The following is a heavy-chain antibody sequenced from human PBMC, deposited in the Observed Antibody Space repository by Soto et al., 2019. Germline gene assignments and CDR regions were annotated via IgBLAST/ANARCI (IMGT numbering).Heavy chain of an antibody. CDR1: GLTFSRYA. D-gene: IGHD1-26*01. J-gene: IGHJ5*02. CDR3: EKGAPRPPTDHFDP. V-gene: IGHV3-23*01. Sequence: EVQLLESGGGSLRPGGSLRLSCVASGLTFSRYAMTWVRQAPGKGLEWVSAISSSGGSTYYADSVKGRFTISRDNSKDPLYLQMNSLGVDDPAVYYCEKGAPRPPTDHFDPWGQGTLVTVPS. CDR2: ISSSGGST.